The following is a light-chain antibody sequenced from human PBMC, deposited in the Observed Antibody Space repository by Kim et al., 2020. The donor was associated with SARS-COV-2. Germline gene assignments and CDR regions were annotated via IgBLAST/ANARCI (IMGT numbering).Light chain of an antibody. CDR1: QSIGNS. J-gene: IGKJ5*01. CDR3: QHRSNWPIT. V-gene: IGKV3-11*01. Sequence: EILLTQSPATLSLSPGERATLSCRASQSIGNSLAWYQQKPGQSPRLLIYGASNRATGIPARLSGGGSGTDFTLTISSLEPEDFAVYYCQHRSNWPITFGQGTRLEIK. CDR2: GAS.